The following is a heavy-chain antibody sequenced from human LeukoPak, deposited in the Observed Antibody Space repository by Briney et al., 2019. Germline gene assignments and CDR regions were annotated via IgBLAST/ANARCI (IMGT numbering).Heavy chain of an antibody. CDR3: TTVGGGSFDY. V-gene: IGHV4-38-2*01. Sequence: SETLSLTCAVSGYSISSGYYWGWIRQPPGKGLEWIGSIYHSGSTYYNPSLKSRVTISVDTSKNQFSLKLRSVTAADTAVYYCTTVGGGSFDYWGQGTLVTVSS. CDR1: GYSISSGYY. CDR2: IYHSGST. J-gene: IGHJ4*02. D-gene: IGHD2-15*01.